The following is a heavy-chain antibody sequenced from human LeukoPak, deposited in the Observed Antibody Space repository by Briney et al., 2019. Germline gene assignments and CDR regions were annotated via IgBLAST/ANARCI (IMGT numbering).Heavy chain of an antibody. CDR1: GGTFSSYA. J-gene: IGHJ5*02. CDR2: IIPILGIA. CDR3: ARGTLKGYSAYGIRFVP. Sequence: SVTVSFKASGGTFSSYAISWVRQAPGQGLEWMGRIIPILGIANYAQKFQGRVTITADKSTSTAYMELSSLRSEDTAVYYCARGTLKGYSAYGIRFVPWGQGTLVTVSS. D-gene: IGHD5-12*01. V-gene: IGHV1-69*04.